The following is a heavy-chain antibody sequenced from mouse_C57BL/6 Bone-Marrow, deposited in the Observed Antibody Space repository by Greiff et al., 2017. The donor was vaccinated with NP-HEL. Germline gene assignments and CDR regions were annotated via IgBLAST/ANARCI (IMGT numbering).Heavy chain of an antibody. Sequence: EVQLQESGGGLVKPGGSLKLSCAASGFTFSSYAMSWVRQTPEKRLEWVATISDGGSYTYYPDNVKGRFTISRDNAKNNLYLQMSHLKSEDTAMYYCARADGYFYAMDYWGQGTSVTVSS. J-gene: IGHJ4*01. D-gene: IGHD2-3*01. CDR3: ARADGYFYAMDY. V-gene: IGHV5-4*01. CDR1: GFTFSSYA. CDR2: ISDGGSYT.